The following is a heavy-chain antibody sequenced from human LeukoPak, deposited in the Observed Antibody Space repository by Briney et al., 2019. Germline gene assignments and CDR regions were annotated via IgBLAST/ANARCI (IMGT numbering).Heavy chain of an antibody. J-gene: IGHJ3*01. D-gene: IGHD1-1*01. V-gene: IGHV3-7*01. CDR3: VRYGRRANDQPFDV. CDR2: IDEDGSET. Sequence: PGGSLRLSCDVSGFTFSNYWMMWVRQAPGKGLEWVASIDEDGSETNYVDSVTGRFTVSRDHAKNSLFLQMNSLRAEDTAVYYCVRYGRRANDQPFDVWGQGTMVTVSS. CDR1: GFTFSNYW.